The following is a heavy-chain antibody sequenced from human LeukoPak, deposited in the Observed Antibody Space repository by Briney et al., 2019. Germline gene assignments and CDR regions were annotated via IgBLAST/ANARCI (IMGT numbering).Heavy chain of an antibody. CDR2: IIDIFGTA. D-gene: IGHD6-19*01. V-gene: IGHV1-69*13. J-gene: IGHJ5*02. CDR1: GGSFSSYA. Sequence: SVKVSCTASGGSFSSYAISWVRQPPGQGLEWMGGIIDIFGTANYEQKFQGRVTITADESTSTAYMELSSLRSEDTAVYYCARTGRSSGWYWFDPWGQGTLVTVSS. CDR3: ARTGRSSGWYWFDP.